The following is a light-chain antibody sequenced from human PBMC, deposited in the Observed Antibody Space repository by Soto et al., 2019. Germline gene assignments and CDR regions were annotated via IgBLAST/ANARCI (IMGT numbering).Light chain of an antibody. CDR1: QGIRND. CDR2: AAS. J-gene: IGKJ1*01. CDR3: LQDYNYPLT. Sequence: AIPMTQSPSSLSASVGDRVTITCRARQGIRNDLGWYQQKPGKAPKLLIYAASSLQSGDPSRFGGSGSGTDFTLTISSLQPEDFATYYCLQDYNYPLTFGQGTKVEIK. V-gene: IGKV1-6*01.